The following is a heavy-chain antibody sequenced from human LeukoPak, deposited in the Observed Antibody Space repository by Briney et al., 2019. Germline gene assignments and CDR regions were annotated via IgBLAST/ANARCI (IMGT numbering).Heavy chain of an antibody. CDR1: GFTFSSYG. CDR3: ASSRYCSGGSCYRILDY. CDR2: ISYDGSNK. J-gene: IGHJ4*02. D-gene: IGHD2-15*01. V-gene: IGHV3-30*03. Sequence: GGSLRLSCAASGFTFSSYGMHWVRQAPGKGLEWVAVISYDGSNKYYADSVKGRFTISRDNAKNSLYLQMNSLRAEDTAVYYCASSRYCSGGSCYRILDYWGQGTLVTVSS.